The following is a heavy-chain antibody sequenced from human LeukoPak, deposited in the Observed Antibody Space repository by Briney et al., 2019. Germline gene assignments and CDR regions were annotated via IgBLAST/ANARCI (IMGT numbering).Heavy chain of an antibody. CDR2: ISISGTTT. J-gene: IGHJ5*02. CDR1: GFTFSDYY. Sequence: AGGSLRLSCAASGFTFSDYYMTWIRQTPGKGLEWVSYISISGTTTFYVDSVKGRFTISRDNAKNSLYLQMNSLRAEDTAVYYCARDYTGYFPWGQGTLVIVSS. V-gene: IGHV3-11*01. CDR3: ARDYTGYFP. D-gene: IGHD3-9*01.